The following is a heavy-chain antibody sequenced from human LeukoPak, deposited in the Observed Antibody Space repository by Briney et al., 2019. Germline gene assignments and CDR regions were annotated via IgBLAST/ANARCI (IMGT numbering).Heavy chain of an antibody. V-gene: IGHV3-48*03. CDR3: ARVMTTVIKAFDY. J-gene: IGHJ4*02. CDR2: ISSSGSTI. D-gene: IGHD4-17*01. Sequence: GGSLRLSCAASGFTFSSYEMNWVRQAPGKGLEWVSYISSSGSTIYYADSVKGRFTISRDNAKNSLYLQMNSLRAEDTAVYYCARVMTTVIKAFDYWGQGTLVTVSS. CDR1: GFTFSSYE.